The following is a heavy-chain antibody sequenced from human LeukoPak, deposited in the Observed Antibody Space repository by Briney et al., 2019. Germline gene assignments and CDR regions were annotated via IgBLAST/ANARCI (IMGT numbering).Heavy chain of an antibody. CDR3: ADSRYSSGWSYFDH. V-gene: IGHV3-23*01. D-gene: IGHD6-19*01. Sequence: GGSLRLSCAASGFTLSSYAMSRVRQAPGKGLEWVSAISGSGGSTYYADSVKGRFTISRDNSKNTLYLQMNSLRAEDTAVYYCADSRYSSGWSYFDHWGQGTLVTVSS. CDR2: ISGSGGST. J-gene: IGHJ4*02. CDR1: GFTLSSYA.